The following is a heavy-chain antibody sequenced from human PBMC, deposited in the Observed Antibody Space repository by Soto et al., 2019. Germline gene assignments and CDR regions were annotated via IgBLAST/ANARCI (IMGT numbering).Heavy chain of an antibody. CDR2: INPNSGGT. J-gene: IGHJ4*02. Sequence: ASVKVSCKASGCTFTGYYMHWVRQAPGQGLEWMGWINPNSGGTNYAQKFQGRVTMTRDTSISTAYMELSRLRSDDTAVYYCARPRYCTNGVCYGRLFDYWGQGTLVTVSS. CDR1: GCTFTGYY. CDR3: ARPRYCTNGVCYGRLFDY. V-gene: IGHV1-2*02. D-gene: IGHD2-8*01.